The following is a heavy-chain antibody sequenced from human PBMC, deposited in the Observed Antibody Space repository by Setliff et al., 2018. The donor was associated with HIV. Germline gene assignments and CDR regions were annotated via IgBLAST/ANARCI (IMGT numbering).Heavy chain of an antibody. J-gene: IGHJ4*02. CDR1: GGSISSRGYY. V-gene: IGHV4-39*07. CDR3: ARGVQRDIVVVIGPTPFDT. D-gene: IGHD2-15*01. Sequence: SETLSLTCTVSGGSISSRGYYWGWIRQPPGKELEWIGSIYYSGSTYYNPSLKSRVAISVDTSKNQFSLKLTSVTAADTAVFYCARGVQRDIVVVIGPTPFDTWGQGALVTVSS. CDR2: IYYSGST.